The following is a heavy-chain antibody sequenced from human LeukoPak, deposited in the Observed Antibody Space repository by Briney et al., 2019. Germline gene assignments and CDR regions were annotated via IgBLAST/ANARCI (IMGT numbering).Heavy chain of an antibody. V-gene: IGHV1-2*02. J-gene: IGHJ4*02. Sequence: ASVKVSCKTSGYTFTGYYIHWVRQAPGQGLERVGWINPNSGGTNNAQNFQGTVTMTRDTSTSTAYMELSSLRSDDTAVYYCARRLGTGTTLGYWGQGTLVTVSS. CDR1: GYTFTGYY. D-gene: IGHD1-1*01. CDR3: ARRLGTGTTLGY. CDR2: INPNSGGT.